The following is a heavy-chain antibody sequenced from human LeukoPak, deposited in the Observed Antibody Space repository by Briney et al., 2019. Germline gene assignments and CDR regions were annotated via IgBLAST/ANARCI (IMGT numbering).Heavy chain of an antibody. D-gene: IGHD2-15*01. V-gene: IGHV1-46*01. CDR1: GYTFTSYG. CDR3: NLVVDQQSYYMDV. J-gene: IGHJ6*03. Sequence: ASVKVSCKASGYTFTSYGISWVRQAPGQGLEWMGIINPRSGSTSYAQKFQGRVTMTRDMSTSTVYMDLNSLRSEDTAVYYCNLVVDQQSYYMDVWGNGTTVTVSS. CDR2: INPRSGST.